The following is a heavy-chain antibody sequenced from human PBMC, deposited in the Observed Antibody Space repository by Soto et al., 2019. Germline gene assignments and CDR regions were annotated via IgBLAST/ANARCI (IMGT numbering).Heavy chain of an antibody. D-gene: IGHD2-15*01. CDR1: GYTFTSYG. CDR2: ISAYNGNT. Sequence: ASVKVSCKASGYTFTSYGISWVRQAPGQGLEWMGWISAYNGNTNYAQKLQGRVTMTTDTSTSTAHMELRSLRSDDTAVYYCARADYPVVAATMNDYWGQGTLVTVSS. V-gene: IGHV1-18*01. CDR3: ARADYPVVAATMNDY. J-gene: IGHJ4*02.